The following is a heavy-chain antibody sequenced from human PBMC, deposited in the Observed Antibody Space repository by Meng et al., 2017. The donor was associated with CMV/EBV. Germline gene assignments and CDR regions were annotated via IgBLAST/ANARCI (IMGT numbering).Heavy chain of an antibody. CDR2: ISSSSSYI. CDR1: GFTFSSYS. V-gene: IGHV3-21*01. D-gene: IGHD6-6*01. J-gene: IGHJ6*02. CDR3: AREGLWSSSSYYYGMDV. Sequence: GESLKISCAASGFTFSSYSMNWVRQAPGKGLEWVSSISSSSSYIYYADSVKGRFTISRDNAKNSLYLQMNSLRAEDTAVYYCAREGLWSSSSYYYGMDVWGQGTTVTVSS.